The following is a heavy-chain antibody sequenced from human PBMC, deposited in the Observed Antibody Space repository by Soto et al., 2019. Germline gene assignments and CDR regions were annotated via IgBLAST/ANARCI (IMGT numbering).Heavy chain of an antibody. CDR1: GVTFCSYS. CDR3: ASLYCSSTSCYPNAFDI. CDR2: ISSSSSYI. V-gene: IGHV3-21*01. D-gene: IGHD2-2*01. J-gene: IGHJ3*02. Sequence: PGGSLRLSCAASGVTFCSYSMNWVRQAPGKGLEWVSSISSSSSYIYYADSVKGRFTISRDNAKNSLYLQMNSLRAEDTAVYYCASLYCSSTSCYPNAFDIWGQGTMVTVSS.